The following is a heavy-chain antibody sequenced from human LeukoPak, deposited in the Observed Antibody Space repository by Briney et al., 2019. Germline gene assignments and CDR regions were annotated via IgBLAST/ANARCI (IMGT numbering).Heavy chain of an antibody. J-gene: IGHJ6*02. CDR1: GGSISSGGYY. CDR2: IYYSGST. V-gene: IGHV4-30-4*01. D-gene: IGHD5-12*01. Sequence: SETLSLTCTVSGGSISSGGYYWSWIRQPPGKGLEWIGYIYYSGSTYYNPSLKSRVTISVDTSKNQFSLKLSSVTAADTAVYYCASSPPTGGFYYYGMDVWGQGTTVTVSS. CDR3: ASSPPTGGFYYYGMDV.